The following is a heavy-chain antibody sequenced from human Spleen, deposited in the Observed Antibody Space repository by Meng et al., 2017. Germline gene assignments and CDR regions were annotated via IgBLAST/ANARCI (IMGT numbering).Heavy chain of an antibody. V-gene: IGHV1-69*05. CDR1: GGTSSSYT. J-gene: IGHJ3*02. Sequence: QGQVGQSGAEVKKHGSSGKVSCKASGGTSSSYTFSWVRQAPGQGLEWMGGIIPIFGTANYAQKFQGRVTITTDESTSTAYMELSSLRSEDTAVYYCASLAMYSSRDIWGQGTMVTVSS. CDR3: ASLAMYSSRDI. D-gene: IGHD6-13*01. CDR2: IIPIFGTA.